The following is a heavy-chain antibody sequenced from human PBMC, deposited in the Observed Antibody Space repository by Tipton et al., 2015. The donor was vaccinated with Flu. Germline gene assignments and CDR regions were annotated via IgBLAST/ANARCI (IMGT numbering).Heavy chain of an antibody. CDR3: ARLTYYYGSGTSDY. D-gene: IGHD3-10*01. CDR2: ISSSGST. CDR1: GGSVSSPEYY. V-gene: IGHV4-61*08. Sequence: TLSLTCTVSGGSVSSPEYYWTWIRQPLGKGLDYIGQISSSGSTNNNPSLKSRVTMSLDTSRNQVSLQLTSVTAADTAIYYCARLTYYYGSGTSDYWGQGTLVTVSS. J-gene: IGHJ4*02.